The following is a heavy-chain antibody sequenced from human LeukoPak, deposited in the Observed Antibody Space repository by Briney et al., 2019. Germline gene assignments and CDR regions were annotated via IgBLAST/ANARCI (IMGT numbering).Heavy chain of an antibody. V-gene: IGHV4-4*02. D-gene: IGHD6-19*01. Sequence: PSETLSLTCSISGGSISSNMWWSWVRQTPGKGLEWIGEIYHSGSTNYNPSLKSRVTLLIDKSKNQFSLKMSSVTAADTAMYYCARDSSGWLNDWFDPWGQGTLVTVSP. CDR1: GGSISSNMW. CDR2: IYHSGST. J-gene: IGHJ5*02. CDR3: ARDSSGWLNDWFDP.